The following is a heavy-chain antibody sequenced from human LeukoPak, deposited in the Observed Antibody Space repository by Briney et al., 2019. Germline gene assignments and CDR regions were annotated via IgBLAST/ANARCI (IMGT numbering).Heavy chain of an antibody. V-gene: IGHV4-34*01. CDR1: GASFNGHY. Sequence: SETLSLTCAVSGASFNGHYWTWIRQPPGKGLEWIGEINHGGRTTYYPSLKSRVTISVDTSKNQFSLNLTSVTAADTAVYYCARYCSSTSCRWFDPWGQGTLVTVSS. CDR2: INHGGRT. D-gene: IGHD2-2*01. J-gene: IGHJ5*02. CDR3: ARYCSSTSCRWFDP.